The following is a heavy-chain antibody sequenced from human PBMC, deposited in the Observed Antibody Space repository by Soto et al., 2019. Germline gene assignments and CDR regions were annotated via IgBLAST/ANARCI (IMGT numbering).Heavy chain of an antibody. D-gene: IGHD6-6*01. CDR3: ARGRQLVELGNFDL. Sequence: QVQLVESGGGVVQPGRSLRLSCAASGFTVSSYGMHWVRQAPGKGLEWVAVIWYDGSNKYYADSVKGRFTISRDNSKNTLYLQMNSLRAEDTAVYYCARGRQLVELGNFDLWGRGTLVTVSS. V-gene: IGHV3-33*01. CDR2: IWYDGSNK. CDR1: GFTVSSYG. J-gene: IGHJ2*01.